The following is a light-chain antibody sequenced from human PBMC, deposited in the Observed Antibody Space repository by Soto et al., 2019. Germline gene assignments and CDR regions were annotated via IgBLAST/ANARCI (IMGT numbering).Light chain of an antibody. CDR2: DAS. CDR1: QGISSA. CDR3: QQFNSYRT. J-gene: IGKJ2*01. V-gene: IGKV1-13*02. Sequence: AIPLTQSPSSLSASVGDRVTITCRASQGISSALAWYQQKPGKAPKLLIYDASSLESGVPSRFSGSGSGTDFTLTISSLQPEDFATYYCQQFNSYRTFGQGTKLEIK.